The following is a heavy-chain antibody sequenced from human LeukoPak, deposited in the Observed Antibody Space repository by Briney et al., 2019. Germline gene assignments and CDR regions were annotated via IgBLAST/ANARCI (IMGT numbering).Heavy chain of an antibody. CDR2: VSTNDGNT. CDR3: ARGRTYYPVLDY. D-gene: IGHD3-10*01. J-gene: IGHJ4*02. CDR1: GYTFTNYH. Sequence: ASVKVSCKASGYTFTNYHIAWVRQAPGQGLEWMGWVSTNDGNTVYAQRLQGRVTMTTDTSTSVAYMELRSLTSDDTAVYYCARGRTYYPVLDYWGQGTLVTVSS. V-gene: IGHV1-18*01.